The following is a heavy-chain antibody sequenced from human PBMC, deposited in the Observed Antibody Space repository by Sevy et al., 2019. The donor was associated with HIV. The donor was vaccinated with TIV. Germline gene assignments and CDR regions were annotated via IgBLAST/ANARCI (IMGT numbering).Heavy chain of an antibody. Sequence: GGSLRLSCSASGFAFSAYWMVWVRQGPGKGLEWVANIKQDGSEQNYVDSVEGRFTISRDNGKNLLYLQMNDLRAEDTGGYDCARGGGGFYGDYPFDYWGHGTLVTVSS. CDR1: GFAFSAYW. D-gene: IGHD4-17*01. CDR2: IKQDGSEQ. CDR3: ARGGGGFYGDYPFDY. J-gene: IGHJ4*01. V-gene: IGHV3-7*01.